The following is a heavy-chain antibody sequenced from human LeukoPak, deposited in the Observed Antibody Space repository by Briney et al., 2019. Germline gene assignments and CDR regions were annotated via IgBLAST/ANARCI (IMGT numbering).Heavy chain of an antibody. D-gene: IGHD3-3*01. V-gene: IGHV1-8*01. CDR1: GYTFTSYD. J-gene: IGHJ5*02. CDR2: MNPNSGNT. Sequence: ASVTVSCKASGYTFTSYDINWVRQATGQGLEWMGWMNPNSGNTDYAQKFQGRVTMPRNTSISTAYMELSSLRSEDTAVYYCARGLRFLEGLRQGNWFDPWGQGTLVTVS. CDR3: ARGLRFLEGLRQGNWFDP.